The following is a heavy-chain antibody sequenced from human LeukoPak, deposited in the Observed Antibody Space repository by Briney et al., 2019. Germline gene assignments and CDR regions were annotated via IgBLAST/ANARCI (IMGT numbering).Heavy chain of an antibody. D-gene: IGHD6-19*01. CDR1: GFTFSSYG. Sequence: PGGSLRLSCAASGFTFSSYGMHWVRQAPGKGLEWVAFIRYDGSNKYYADSVKGRFTISRDNSKNTLYLQMNSLRAEDTAVYYCAKDLYSRGWPNWFDPWGQGTLVTVSS. J-gene: IGHJ5*01. V-gene: IGHV3-30*02. CDR2: IRYDGSNK. CDR3: AKDLYSRGWPNWFDP.